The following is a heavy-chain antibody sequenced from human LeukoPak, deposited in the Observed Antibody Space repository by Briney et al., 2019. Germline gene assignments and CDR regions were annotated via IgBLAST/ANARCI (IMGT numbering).Heavy chain of an antibody. CDR3: AIPARYSSGHFDY. CDR1: GFTFSSYA. D-gene: IGHD6-19*01. CDR2: ISGSGGST. V-gene: IGHV3-23*01. J-gene: IGHJ4*02. Sequence: PGGSLRLSCAASGFTFSSYAMSWARQAPGKGLEWVSAISGSGGSTYYADSVKGRFTISRDNSKNTLYLQMNSLRAEDTAVYYCAIPARYSSGHFDYWGQGTLVTVSS.